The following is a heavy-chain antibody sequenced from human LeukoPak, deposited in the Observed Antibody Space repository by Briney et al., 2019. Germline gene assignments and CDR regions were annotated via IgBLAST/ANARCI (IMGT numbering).Heavy chain of an antibody. D-gene: IGHD2-21*02. J-gene: IGHJ4*02. CDR2: INHSGST. V-gene: IGHV4-39*07. CDR3: ARGSHIVVVTAGLGY. CDR1: GGSISSGGYY. Sequence: PSETLSLTCTVSGGSISSGGYYWSWIRQPPGKGLEWIGEINHSGSTNYNPSLKSRVTISVDTSKNQFSLKLRSVTAADTAVYYCARGSHIVVVTAGLGYWGQGTLVTVSS.